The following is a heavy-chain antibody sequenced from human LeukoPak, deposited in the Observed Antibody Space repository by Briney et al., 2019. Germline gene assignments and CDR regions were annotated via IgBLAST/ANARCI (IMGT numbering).Heavy chain of an antibody. Sequence: SETLSLTCAVSGYSISSGYYWGWIRQPPGKGLEWIGNIYHSGSAYYNPSLQSRVTISVDTSTNQFSLKLSSVTAADTAVYYCAGLHFASAEEFDPWGQGTLVTVSS. CDR2: IYHSGSA. J-gene: IGHJ5*02. V-gene: IGHV4-38-2*01. D-gene: IGHD6-25*01. CDR1: GYSISSGYY. CDR3: AGLHFASAEEFDP.